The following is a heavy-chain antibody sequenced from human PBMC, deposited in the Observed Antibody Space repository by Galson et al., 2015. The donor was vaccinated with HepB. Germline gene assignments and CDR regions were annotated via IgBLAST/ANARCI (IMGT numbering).Heavy chain of an antibody. CDR1: GFTFSSYA. V-gene: IGHV3-23*01. D-gene: IGHD4-23*01. Sequence: SLRLSCAASGFTFSSYAMSWVRQAPGKGLEWVSAISGSGGSTYYADSVKGRFTISRDNSKNTLYLQMNSLRAEDTAVYYCANTDYGGKMAVYHWGQGTLVTVSS. CDR3: ANTDYGGKMAVYH. CDR2: ISGSGGST. J-gene: IGHJ5*02.